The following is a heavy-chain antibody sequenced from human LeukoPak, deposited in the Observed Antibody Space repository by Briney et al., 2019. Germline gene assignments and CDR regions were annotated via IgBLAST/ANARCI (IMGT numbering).Heavy chain of an antibody. CDR2: IYYSGST. J-gene: IGHJ4*02. CDR3: ARVRSNFSTFDY. CDR1: GGSISSYY. Sequence: SETLSLTCTVSGGSISSYYWGWIRQPPGKGLEWIGSIYYSGSTYYNPSLKSRVTISVDTSKNQFSLKLSSVTAADTAVYYCARVRSNFSTFDYWGQGTLVTVSS. D-gene: IGHD1-1*01. V-gene: IGHV4-39*07.